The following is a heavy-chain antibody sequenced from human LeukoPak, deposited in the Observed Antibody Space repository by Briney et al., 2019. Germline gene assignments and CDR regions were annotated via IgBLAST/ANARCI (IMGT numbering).Heavy chain of an antibody. Sequence: ASVKVSCKASGYPFTGYYMHWVRQAPGQGLEWMGRINPNSGGTNYAQKFQGRVTMTRDTSISTAYMELSRLRSDDTAVYYCAREEWELTGFDYWGQGTLVTVSS. J-gene: IGHJ4*02. D-gene: IGHD1-26*01. V-gene: IGHV1-2*06. CDR2: INPNSGGT. CDR3: AREEWELTGFDY. CDR1: GYPFTGYY.